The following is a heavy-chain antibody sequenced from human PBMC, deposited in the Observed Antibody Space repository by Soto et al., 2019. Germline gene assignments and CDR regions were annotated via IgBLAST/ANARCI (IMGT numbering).Heavy chain of an antibody. J-gene: IGHJ4*02. Sequence: QVQLVQSGAEVKKPGSSVQVSCKASGGTFSSYAISWVRQAPGQGLEWMGGIIPIFGTANYAQKFQGRVTITADESTSTAYMELSSLRSEDTAVYYCATSGGAYYYGSGSYPPFDYWGQGTLVTVSS. V-gene: IGHV1-69*01. CDR3: ATSGGAYYYGSGSYPPFDY. CDR1: GGTFSSYA. D-gene: IGHD3-10*01. CDR2: IIPIFGTA.